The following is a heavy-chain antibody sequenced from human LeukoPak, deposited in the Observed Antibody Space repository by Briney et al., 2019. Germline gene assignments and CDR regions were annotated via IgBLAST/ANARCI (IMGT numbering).Heavy chain of an antibody. CDR3: ATKQWLAPPPDS. D-gene: IGHD6-19*01. CDR1: GFTFSKYW. Sequence: GGSLRLSCAASGFTFSKYWMLWVRQAPGKGLESVSRINTDGTVTTYADSVKGRFTVSRDNADNTMFLQMNSVRDEATAVYYCATKQWLAPPPDSWGQGTPVTVSS. CDR2: INTDGTVT. V-gene: IGHV3-74*01. J-gene: IGHJ4*02.